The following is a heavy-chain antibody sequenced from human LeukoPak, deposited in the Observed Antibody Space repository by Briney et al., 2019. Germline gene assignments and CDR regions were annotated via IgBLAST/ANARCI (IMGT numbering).Heavy chain of an antibody. CDR1: GFTFSSYG. CDR3: AKDGSGSYYFHYYYYMDV. D-gene: IGHD3-10*01. Sequence: GGSLRLSCAASGFTFSSYGMHWVRQAPGKGLEWVAFIRYDGSNKYYADSVKGRFTISRDNSKNTLNLQMNSLRAEDTAVYYCAKDGSGSYYFHYYYYMDVWGKGTTVTISS. CDR2: IRYDGSNK. J-gene: IGHJ6*03. V-gene: IGHV3-30*02.